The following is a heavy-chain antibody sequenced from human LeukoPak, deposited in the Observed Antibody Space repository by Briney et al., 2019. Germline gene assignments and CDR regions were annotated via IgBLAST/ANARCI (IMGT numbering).Heavy chain of an antibody. D-gene: IGHD1-14*01. CDR3: ARNRLGSYWYFDL. V-gene: IGHV1-18*01. CDR1: GYTFTSYG. Sequence: GASVKVSCKASGYTFTSYGISWVRQAPGQGLEWMGWISAYNGNTNYAQKFQGRVTITADESTSTAYMELSSLRSEDTAVYYCARNRLGSYWYFDLWGRGTLVTVSS. J-gene: IGHJ2*01. CDR2: ISAYNGNT.